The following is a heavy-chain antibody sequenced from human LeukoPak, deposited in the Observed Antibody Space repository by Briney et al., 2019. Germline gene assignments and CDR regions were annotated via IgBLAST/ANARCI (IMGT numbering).Heavy chain of an antibody. CDR2: ISPTGSTT. CDR3: ARGPNSNWSGLDF. Sequence: PGGSLRLSCTASGFSFSGHWMHWARQLPGKGLVWVSRISPTGSTTSYADSVKGRFTVSRDNAKNTLYLQVNNLRAEYTAVYYCARGPNSNWSGLDFWGQGTLLTVSS. J-gene: IGHJ4*02. D-gene: IGHD6-6*01. V-gene: IGHV3-74*01. CDR1: GFSFSGHW.